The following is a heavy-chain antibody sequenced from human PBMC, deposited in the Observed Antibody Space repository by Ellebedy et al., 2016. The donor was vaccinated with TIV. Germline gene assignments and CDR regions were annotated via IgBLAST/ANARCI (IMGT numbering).Heavy chain of an antibody. J-gene: IGHJ4*02. V-gene: IGHV4-38-2*02. D-gene: IGHD2-21*02. Sequence: SETLFLTXTVSGYSISSGYYWGWIRQPPGKGLEWIGSIYHSGSTYYNPSLKSRVTISVDTSKNQFSLKLSSVTAADTAVYYCARAGYCGGDCYYDYWGQGTLVTVSS. CDR1: GYSISSGYY. CDR2: IYHSGST. CDR3: ARAGYCGGDCYYDY.